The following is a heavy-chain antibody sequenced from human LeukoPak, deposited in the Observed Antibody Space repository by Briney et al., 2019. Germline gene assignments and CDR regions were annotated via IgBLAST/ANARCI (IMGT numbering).Heavy chain of an antibody. CDR3: AKDRYDYVWGSYSDY. Sequence: GGSLRLSCAASGFTFSSYAMNWVRQAPGKGLEWVSAISGSGGSTYYADSVKGRFTISRDNSKNTLYLQMNSLRAEDTAVYYCAKDRYDYVWGSYSDYWGQGTLVTVSS. CDR1: GFTFSSYA. D-gene: IGHD3-16*01. V-gene: IGHV3-23*01. J-gene: IGHJ4*02. CDR2: ISGSGGST.